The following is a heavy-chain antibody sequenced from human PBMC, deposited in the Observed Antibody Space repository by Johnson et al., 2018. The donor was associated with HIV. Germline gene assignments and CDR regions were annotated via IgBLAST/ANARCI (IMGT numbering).Heavy chain of an antibody. J-gene: IGHJ3*02. CDR1: GFTFDTYG. Sequence: QVQLVESGGGLVQPGGSLRLSCAASGFTFDTYGMHWVRQAPGKGLEWVAVIWYDGSNKYYADSVKGRFTISRDNSNNTLYLQMKSLRAGDMAVYYCARDLTNWGVGDAFDIWGQGTMVTVSS. V-gene: IGHV3-33*01. D-gene: IGHD7-27*01. CDR2: IWYDGSNK. CDR3: ARDLTNWGVGDAFDI.